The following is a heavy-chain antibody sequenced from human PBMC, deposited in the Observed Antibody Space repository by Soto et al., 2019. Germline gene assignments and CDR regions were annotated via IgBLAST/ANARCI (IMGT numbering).Heavy chain of an antibody. CDR2: IFPSDSDT. Sequence: GESLKIACRTSGYRFTSYWIAWVRQMPGKGLEWMGIIFPSDSDTRYSPSFQGQVTISADRSTSTVFLQWASLKASDTAVYFCARKDKSGYFNWFDPWGQGTLVTVSS. CDR3: ARKDKSGYFNWFDP. J-gene: IGHJ5*02. CDR1: GYRFTSYW. V-gene: IGHV5-51*01. D-gene: IGHD3-22*01.